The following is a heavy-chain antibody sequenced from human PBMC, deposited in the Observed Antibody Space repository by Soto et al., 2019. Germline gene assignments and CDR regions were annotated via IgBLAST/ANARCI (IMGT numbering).Heavy chain of an antibody. V-gene: IGHV1-46*01. D-gene: IGHD3-9*01. Sequence: ASVKVSCKASGYTFSSYYIHWVRQAPGQGLEWIGIINPNGGSTNYAQNFQGRLTVTRDTSTTTAYMELRSLTSDDTAVYYCAREPNYDILTGYYYYGMDVWGQGTTVTVSS. CDR2: INPNGGST. CDR3: AREPNYDILTGYYYYGMDV. J-gene: IGHJ6*02. CDR1: GYTFSSYY.